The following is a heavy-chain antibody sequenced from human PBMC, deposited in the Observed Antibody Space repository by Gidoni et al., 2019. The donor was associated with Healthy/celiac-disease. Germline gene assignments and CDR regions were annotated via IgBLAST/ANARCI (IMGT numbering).Heavy chain of an antibody. V-gene: IGHV4-59*01. CDR2: IYYSGST. D-gene: IGHD6-19*01. Sequence: QVQLPESGPGLVKPSETLSLTCTVPGGSIRSYYWSWIRQPPGKGLEWIGYIYYSGSTNYNPSLKSRVTISVDTSKNQFSLKLSSVTAADTAVYYCAGSSGWYGVGYYFDYWGQGTLVTVSS. J-gene: IGHJ4*02. CDR3: AGSSGWYGVGYYFDY. CDR1: GGSIRSYY.